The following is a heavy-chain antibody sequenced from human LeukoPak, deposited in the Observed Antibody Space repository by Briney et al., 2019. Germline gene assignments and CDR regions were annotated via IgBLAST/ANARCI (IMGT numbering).Heavy chain of an antibody. D-gene: IGHD3-22*01. CDR2: INTNSGGT. CDR1: GYTFTGYY. Sequence: ASVKVSCKASGYTFTGYYMHWVRQAPGQGIEWMGWINTNSGGTNYAKKLKGRVTMTRDTSRSTAYMELSRLRSDDTAVYFCAAYLDLVYCSGGSCPDWYYYDSSGYYALNYWGQGTLVTVSS. V-gene: IGHV1-2*02. CDR3: AAYLDLVYCSGGSCPDWYYYDSSGYYALNY. J-gene: IGHJ4*02.